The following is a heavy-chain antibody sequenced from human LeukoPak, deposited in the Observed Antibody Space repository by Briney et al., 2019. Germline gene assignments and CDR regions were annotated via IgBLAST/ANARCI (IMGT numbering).Heavy chain of an antibody. CDR3: ARDRHIVVVTAIQDDYGMDV. V-gene: IGHV1-2*02. CDR2: INPNSGGT. CDR1: GYTFTGYY. D-gene: IGHD2-21*02. Sequence: ASVKVSCKASGYTFTGYYMHWVRQAPGQGLEWMGWINPNSGGTNYAQKFQGRVTMTRDTSISTAYMELSRLRSDDTAVYYCARDRHIVVVTAIQDDYGMDVWGQGTTVTVSS. J-gene: IGHJ6*02.